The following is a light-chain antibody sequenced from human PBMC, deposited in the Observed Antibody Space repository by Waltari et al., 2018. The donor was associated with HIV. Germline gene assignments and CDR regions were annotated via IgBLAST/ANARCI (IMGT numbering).Light chain of an antibody. CDR2: EDS. Sequence: SYELKQPPSVSVSPGQAARITCSGDALPNKYAYWYQQKSGQAPVLVIYEDSERPSGIPERLSCSSSGTMATLTISGAQVEDEADYYCYSTDSSGYPLFGGGTKLTVL. CDR1: ALPNKY. CDR3: YSTDSSGYPL. V-gene: IGLV3-10*01. J-gene: IGLJ2*01.